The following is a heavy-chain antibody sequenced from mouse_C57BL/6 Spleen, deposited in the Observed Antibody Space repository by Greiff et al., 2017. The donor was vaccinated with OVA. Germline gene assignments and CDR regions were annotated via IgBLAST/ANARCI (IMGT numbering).Heavy chain of an antibody. D-gene: IGHD1-1*01. CDR2: IYPRSGNN. CDR3: ARDYYGSSPPFAY. Sequence: QVQLKESGAELARPGASVKLSCKASGYTFTSYGISWVKQRTGQGLEWIGEIYPRSGNNYYNEKFKGKATLTADKSSSTAYMELRSLTSEDSAVYFCARDYYGSSPPFAYWGQGTLVTVSA. CDR1: GYTFTSYG. V-gene: IGHV1-81*01. J-gene: IGHJ3*01.